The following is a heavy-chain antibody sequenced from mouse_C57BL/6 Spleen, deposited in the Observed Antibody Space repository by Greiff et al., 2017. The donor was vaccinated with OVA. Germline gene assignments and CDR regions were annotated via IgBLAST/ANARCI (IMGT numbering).Heavy chain of an antibody. V-gene: IGHV1-64*01. CDR1: GYTFTSYW. Sequence: QVQLQQPGAELVKPGASVKLSCKASGYTFTSYWMHWVKQRPGQGLEWIGMIHPNSGSTNYNEKFKSKATLTVDKSSSTAYMQLSSLTSEDSAVYYGERGDTTVVAPFDYWGQGTTLTVSS. CDR3: ERGDTTVVAPFDY. J-gene: IGHJ2*01. CDR2: IHPNSGST. D-gene: IGHD1-1*01.